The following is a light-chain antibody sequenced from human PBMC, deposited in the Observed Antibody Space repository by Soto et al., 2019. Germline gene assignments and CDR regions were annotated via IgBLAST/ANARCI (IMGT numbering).Light chain of an antibody. V-gene: IGKV1-39*01. CDR1: QSISNY. J-gene: IGKJ3*01. CDR3: QQSYSTPLFT. CDR2: AAS. Sequence: DIQMTQSPSSLSASVGDRVTITCRASQSISNYLNWYQQKPGKAPKLLIYAASSLQSGVPSRFSGSGSGTDFTLTISSLQPEDFATYDCQQSYSTPLFTFGPGTKVDI.